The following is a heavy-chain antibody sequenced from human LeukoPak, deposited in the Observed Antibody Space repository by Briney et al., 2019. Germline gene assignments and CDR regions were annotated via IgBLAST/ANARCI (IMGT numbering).Heavy chain of an antibody. CDR3: ARDQGITPAGTGY. Sequence: ASVKVSCKASGYTFTNCGFSWVRQAPGQGLEWMGWISAYNGNTNYAQKLQGRVTLTTDTSTNTAYMELRSLRSDDTAVYYCARDQGITPAGTGYWGQGTLVTVSS. CDR1: GYTFTNCG. D-gene: IGHD6-13*01. CDR2: ISAYNGNT. J-gene: IGHJ4*02. V-gene: IGHV1-18*01.